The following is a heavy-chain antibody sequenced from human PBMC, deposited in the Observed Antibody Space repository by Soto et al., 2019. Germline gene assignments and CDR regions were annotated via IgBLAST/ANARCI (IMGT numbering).Heavy chain of an antibody. Sequence: SETLSLTCAVYGGSFSGYYWSWIRQPPGKGLEWIGEINHSGSTNYNPSLKSRVTISVDTSKNQFSLKLSSVTAADTAVYYCARDSQNQAGTFDYWGQGTLVTVSS. V-gene: IGHV4-34*01. D-gene: IGHD6-13*01. CDR1: GGSFSGYY. CDR3: ARDSQNQAGTFDY. J-gene: IGHJ4*02. CDR2: INHSGST.